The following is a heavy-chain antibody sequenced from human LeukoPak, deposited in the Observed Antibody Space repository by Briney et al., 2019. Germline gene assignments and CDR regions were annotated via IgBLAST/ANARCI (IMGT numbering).Heavy chain of an antibody. Sequence: ASVKVSCKSFGYTFTSNYMHWVRQAPGQGLEWMGGIIPLFGTPDYAQKFQDRLTITADKSTSTAYMELSSLRSEDTAVYYCASASLRCSGGSCYEMDVWGKGTTVTVSS. CDR1: GYTFTSNY. CDR2: IIPLFGTP. J-gene: IGHJ6*04. CDR3: ASASLRCSGGSCYEMDV. D-gene: IGHD2-15*01. V-gene: IGHV1-69*06.